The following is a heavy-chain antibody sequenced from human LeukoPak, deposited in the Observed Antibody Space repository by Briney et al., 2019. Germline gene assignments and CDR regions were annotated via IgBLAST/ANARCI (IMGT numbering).Heavy chain of an antibody. D-gene: IGHD4/OR15-4a*01. V-gene: IGHV4-59*01. CDR1: GDSISNYF. CDR2: MHNGVHT. CDR3: AATIKRDYGDTNLDF. Sequence: SETLSLTCTVPGDSISNYFWSWIRQPPGKGFEWIGYMHNGVHTNYNPSLKSRVTISGDTSKNQLSLKLTSVTAADTAVYYCAATIKRDYGDTNLDFWGQGTLVTVSS. J-gene: IGHJ4*02.